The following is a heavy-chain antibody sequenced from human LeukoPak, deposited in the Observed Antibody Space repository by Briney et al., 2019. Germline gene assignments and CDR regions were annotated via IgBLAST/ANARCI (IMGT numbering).Heavy chain of an antibody. CDR2: ILPIIGAT. J-gene: IGHJ4*02. CDR1: GDTFSNYA. Sequence: SVKVSCKASGDTFSNYAINWVRQAPGQGLEWVGGILPIIGATKNAQKLQGRVIITADESTSTVYMDLTSLRSEDTAIYYCARAHFSAYNGSEWGQGTLVTVSS. D-gene: IGHD3-10*01. CDR3: ARAHFSAYNGSE. V-gene: IGHV1-69*13.